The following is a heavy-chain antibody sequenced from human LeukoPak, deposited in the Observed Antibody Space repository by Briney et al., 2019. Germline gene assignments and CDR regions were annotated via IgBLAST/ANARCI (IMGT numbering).Heavy chain of an antibody. CDR3: ARDSVPYAFDI. D-gene: IGHD6-6*01. V-gene: IGHV4-61*01. J-gene: IGHJ3*02. CDR2: IYYSGST. Sequence: SETLSLTCTVSGGSVSSGSYYRSWIRQPPGKGLEWIGYIYYSGSTNYNPSLKSRVTISEDTSKNQFSLKLSSVTAADTAVYYCARDSVPYAFDIWGQGTMVTVSS. CDR1: GGSVSSGSYY.